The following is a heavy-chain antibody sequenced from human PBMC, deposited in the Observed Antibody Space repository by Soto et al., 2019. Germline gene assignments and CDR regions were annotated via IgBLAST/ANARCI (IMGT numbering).Heavy chain of an antibody. CDR1: GFTFSSYS. J-gene: IGHJ4*02. Sequence: EVQLVESGGGLVQPGGSLRLSCAASGFTFSSYSMNWVRQAPGKGLEWVSYISSSSSTIYYEDSVKGRFTISRDNAKNSLYLQMNSLRAEDTAVYYCARDRDSSARFGIGYWGQGTLVTVSS. CDR2: ISSSSSTI. D-gene: IGHD6-19*01. CDR3: ARDRDSSARFGIGY. V-gene: IGHV3-48*01.